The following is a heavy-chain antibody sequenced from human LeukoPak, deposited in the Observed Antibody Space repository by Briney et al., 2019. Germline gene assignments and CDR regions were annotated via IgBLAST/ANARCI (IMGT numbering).Heavy chain of an antibody. J-gene: IGHJ5*02. CDR1: GGTFSSYA. D-gene: IGHD2-2*01. CDR2: IIPIFGTA. V-gene: IGHV1-69*13. CDR3: ARGGIVVVPAATERLGHRMVYNWFDP. Sequence: ASVKASCKASGGTFSSYAISWVRQAPGQGLEWMGGIIPIFGTANYAQKFQGRLTITADESTSTAYMELSSLRSEDTAVYYCARGGIVVVPAATERLGHRMVYNWFDPWGQGTLVTVSS.